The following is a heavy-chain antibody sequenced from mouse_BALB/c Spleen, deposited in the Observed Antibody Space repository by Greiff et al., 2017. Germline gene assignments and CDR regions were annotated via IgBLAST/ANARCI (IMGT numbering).Heavy chain of an antibody. CDR1: GFNIKDTY. D-gene: IGHD1-2*01. J-gene: IGHJ4*01. CDR2: IDPANGNT. CDR3: ARFTTATEAMDY. Sequence: VQLQQSGAELVKPGASVKLSCTASGFNIKDTYMHWVKLRPEQGLEWIGRIDPANGNTKYDPKFQGKATITADTSSNTAYLQLSSLTSEDTAVYYCARFTTATEAMDYWGQGTSVTVSS. V-gene: IGHV14-3*02.